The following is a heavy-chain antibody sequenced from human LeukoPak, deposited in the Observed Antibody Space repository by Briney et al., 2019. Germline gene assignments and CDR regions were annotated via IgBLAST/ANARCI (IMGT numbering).Heavy chain of an antibody. J-gene: IGHJ4*02. V-gene: IGHV4-34*01. CDR3: ARDRIPYYGSGSYSDY. D-gene: IGHD3-10*01. Sequence: SETLSLTCAVYGGSFSVYYWSWIRQPPGKGLEWSGEINHSGSTNYNPSLKSRVTISVDTSKKQFSLKLSSVTAADTAVYYCARDRIPYYGSGSYSDYWGQGTLVTVSS. CDR1: GGSFSVYY. CDR2: INHSGST.